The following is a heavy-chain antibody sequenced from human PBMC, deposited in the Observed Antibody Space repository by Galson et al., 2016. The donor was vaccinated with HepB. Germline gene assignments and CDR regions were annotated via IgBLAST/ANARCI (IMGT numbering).Heavy chain of an antibody. Sequence: SLRLSCAASGFTFSSCWMTWVRQAPGKGLEWVANIKQDGSEKYYVDSEKGRFTISRDNAKNSLYLQMNSLRAEDTAVYYCAREGLSDYGDYKYYYYALDVWGQGTTVTVSS. J-gene: IGHJ6*02. D-gene: IGHD4-17*01. V-gene: IGHV3-7*01. CDR2: IKQDGSEK. CDR1: GFTFSSCW. CDR3: AREGLSDYGDYKYYYYALDV.